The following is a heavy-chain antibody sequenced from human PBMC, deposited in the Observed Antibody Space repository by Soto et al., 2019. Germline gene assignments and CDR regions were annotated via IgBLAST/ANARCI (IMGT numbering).Heavy chain of an antibody. D-gene: IGHD2-2*01. Sequence: SVKVSCKASGYTFINYGISWVRQAPGQGLEWMGGIIPIFGTANYAQKFQGRVTITADESTSTAYMELSSLRSEDTAVYYCARHLKPRSPLLPAAIWFWFDPWG. V-gene: IGHV1-69*13. CDR3: ARHLKPRSPLLPAAIWFWFDP. CDR1: GYTFINYG. J-gene: IGHJ5*02. CDR2: IIPIFGTA.